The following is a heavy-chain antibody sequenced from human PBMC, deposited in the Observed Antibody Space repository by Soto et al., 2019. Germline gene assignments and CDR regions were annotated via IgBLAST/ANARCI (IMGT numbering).Heavy chain of an antibody. Sequence: PGGSLRLSCAASGFTFSNAWMSWVRQAPGKGLEWVGRIKSKTDGGTTDYAAPVKGRFTISRDDSKNTLYLQMNSLKTEDTAVYYCTTSRGVLLWFGEFYGMDVWGQGTTVTVSS. V-gene: IGHV3-15*01. CDR3: TTSRGVLLWFGEFYGMDV. D-gene: IGHD3-10*01. J-gene: IGHJ6*02. CDR2: IKSKTDGGTT. CDR1: GFTFSNAW.